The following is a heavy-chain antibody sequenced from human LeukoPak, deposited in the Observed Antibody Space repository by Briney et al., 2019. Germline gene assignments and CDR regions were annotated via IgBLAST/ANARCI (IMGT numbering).Heavy chain of an antibody. CDR1: GGTFSSYA. CDR3: ARGPTYYDFWSGYYGFDY. V-gene: IGHV1-69*05. D-gene: IGHD3-3*01. J-gene: IGHJ4*02. Sequence: SVTVSCKASGGTFSSYAISWVRQAPGQGLEWMGGIIPIFGTANYAQKFQGRVTITTDESTSTAYMELSSLRSEDTAVYYCARGPTYYDFWSGYYGFDYWGQGTLVTVSS. CDR2: IIPIFGTA.